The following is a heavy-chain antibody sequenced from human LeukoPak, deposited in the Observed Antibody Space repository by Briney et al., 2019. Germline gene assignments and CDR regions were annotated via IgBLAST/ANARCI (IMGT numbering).Heavy chain of an antibody. V-gene: IGHV3-7*01. J-gene: IGHJ4*02. CDR3: ADPGVGL. CDR2: IKQNGSED. Sequence: GGSLRLSCATSGFTFSDYWMSWVRQAPGKGLEWVANIKQNGSEDVYVDSVKGRFTISRDNTKNSLYLQMNSLRVEDSAVYYCADPGVGLWGQGTLVTVSS. D-gene: IGHD2-8*01. CDR1: GFTFSDYW.